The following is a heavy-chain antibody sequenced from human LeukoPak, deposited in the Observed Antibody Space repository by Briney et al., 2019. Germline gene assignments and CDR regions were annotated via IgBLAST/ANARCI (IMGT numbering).Heavy chain of an antibody. V-gene: IGHV3-21*01. J-gene: IGHJ4*02. CDR2: ISSSSSYI. CDR1: GFTFSSYS. D-gene: IGHD3-22*01. Sequence: PGGSLRLSCAASGFTFSSYSMNWVRQAPGKGLEWVSSISSSSSYIYYADSVKGRFTISRDNAKNSLYLQMNSLRAEDTAVYYCASPLSYYDSSGYYYGDYWGPGTLVTVSS. CDR3: ASPLSYYDSSGYYYGDY.